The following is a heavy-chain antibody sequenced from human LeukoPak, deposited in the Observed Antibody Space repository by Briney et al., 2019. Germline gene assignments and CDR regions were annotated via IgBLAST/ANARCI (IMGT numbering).Heavy chain of an antibody. Sequence: GGSLRLSCAASGFTFSDYYTSWIRQAPGKGLEWVSYISSSGSTIYYADSVKGRFTISRDNAKNSLYLQMNSLRAEDTAVYYCARNHPRSDFWSGYYPLDYWGQGTLVTVSS. D-gene: IGHD3-3*01. CDR2: ISSSGSTI. CDR3: ARNHPRSDFWSGYYPLDY. CDR1: GFTFSDYY. J-gene: IGHJ4*02. V-gene: IGHV3-11*01.